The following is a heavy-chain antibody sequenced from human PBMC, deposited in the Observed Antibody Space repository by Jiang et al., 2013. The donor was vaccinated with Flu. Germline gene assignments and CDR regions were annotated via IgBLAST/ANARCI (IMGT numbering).Heavy chain of an antibody. CDR3: ARRWVYSGVFDT. CDR1: GVSITDNHY. J-gene: IGHJ4*02. Sequence: QLVESGPGLVKPADTLSLNCSVSGVSITDNHYWGWIRQAPGKGPEWIADLFYTGLTDSNPSLKRRVSVSVDTSKNQFSLRLRSVTAEDTAVYYCARRWVYSGVFDTWGQGTLVTVSS. CDR2: LFYTGLT. V-gene: IGHV4-28*01. D-gene: IGHD2-8*01.